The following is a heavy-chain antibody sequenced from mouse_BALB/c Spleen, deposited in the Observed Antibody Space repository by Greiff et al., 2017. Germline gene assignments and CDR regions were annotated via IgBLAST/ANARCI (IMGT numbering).Heavy chain of an antibody. CDR2: ILPGSGST. Sequence: VQLQQSGAELMKPGASVKISCKATGYTFSSYWIEWVKQRPGHGLEWIGEILPGSGSTNYNEKFKGKATFTADTSSNTAYMQLSSLTSEDSAVYYCARWGLYGNPAMDYWGQGTSVTVSS. CDR3: ARWGLYGNPAMDY. D-gene: IGHD2-1*01. J-gene: IGHJ4*01. CDR1: GYTFSSYW. V-gene: IGHV1-9*01.